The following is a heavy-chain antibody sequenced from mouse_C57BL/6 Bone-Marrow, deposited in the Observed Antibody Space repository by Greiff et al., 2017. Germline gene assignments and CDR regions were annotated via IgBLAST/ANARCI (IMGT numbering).Heavy chain of an antibody. CDR1: GFNIKNTY. CDR2: IDPANGNT. V-gene: IGHV14-3*01. D-gene: IGHD1-1*01. Sequence: VQLQQSVAELVRPGASVKLSCTASGFNIKNTYMHWVKQRPEQGLEWIGRIDPANGNTKYAPKFQGKATITVDTSSNTAYLQLSSLTSEDTAIYYCARDYYGSSCGWYCDVWGTGTTVTVSS. CDR3: ARDYYGSSCGWYCDV. J-gene: IGHJ1*03.